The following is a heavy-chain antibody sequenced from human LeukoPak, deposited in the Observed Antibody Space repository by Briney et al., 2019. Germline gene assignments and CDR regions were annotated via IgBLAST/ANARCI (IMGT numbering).Heavy chain of an antibody. CDR1: GCTFSSYA. J-gene: IGHJ5*02. D-gene: IGHD3-10*01. Sequence: SVKVSCKASGCTFSSYAISWVRQAPGQGLEWMGGIIRMFGTANYAQKLQGRVTITAEKSTSTPYMVLSSLRAEDTAVYYCARADPFYGAGSYAGIWFDPWGQGTLVTVSS. V-gene: IGHV1-69*06. CDR2: IIRMFGTA. CDR3: ARADPFYGAGSYAGIWFDP.